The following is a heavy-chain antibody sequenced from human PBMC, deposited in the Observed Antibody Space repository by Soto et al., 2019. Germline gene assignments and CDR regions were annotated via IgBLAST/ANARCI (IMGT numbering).Heavy chain of an antibody. CDR1: GYTFTSYY. V-gene: IGHV1-46*03. J-gene: IGHJ4*02. D-gene: IGHD3-16*02. Sequence: ASVKVSCKASGYTFTSYYMHWVRQAPGQGLEWMGIINPSGGSTSYAQKFQGRVTMTRDTSTSTGYMELSSLRSEDTAVYYCARENLVVDGSLHADYWGQGTLVTVSS. CDR2: INPSGGST. CDR3: ARENLVVDGSLHADY.